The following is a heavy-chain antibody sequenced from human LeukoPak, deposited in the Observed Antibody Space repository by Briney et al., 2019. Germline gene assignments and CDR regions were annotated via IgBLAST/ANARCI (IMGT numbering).Heavy chain of an antibody. D-gene: IGHD6-13*01. CDR3: ARENSNSWYLDY. CDR1: GCSISTYY. V-gene: IGHV4-59*01. CDR2: IYNSGST. J-gene: IGHJ4*02. Sequence: PSETLSLTCTASGCSISTYYWSWIRQPPGKGLEWIGYIYNSGSTNYNPSLKSRVTISVDTSKNQLSLKLSSVTAADTAVYYCARENSNSWYLDYWGQGTLVTVSS.